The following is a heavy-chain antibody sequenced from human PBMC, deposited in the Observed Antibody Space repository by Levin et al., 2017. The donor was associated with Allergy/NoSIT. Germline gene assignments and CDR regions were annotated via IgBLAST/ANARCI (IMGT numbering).Heavy chain of an antibody. CDR2: IYYSGST. V-gene: IGHV4-59*01. Sequence: SCTVSGGSISSYYWSWIRQPPGKGLEWIGYIYYSGSTNYNPSLKSRVTMSVDTSKNQFSLKLSSVTAADTAVYYCARPKFGELLFPFDYWGQGTLVTVSS. CDR3: ARPKFGELLFPFDY. D-gene: IGHD3-10*01. J-gene: IGHJ4*02. CDR1: GGSISSYY.